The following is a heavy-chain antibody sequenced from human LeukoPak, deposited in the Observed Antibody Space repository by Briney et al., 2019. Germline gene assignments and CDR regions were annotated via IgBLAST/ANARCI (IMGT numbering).Heavy chain of an antibody. Sequence: ASVKVSCKASGYTFTSYYMHWARQAPGQGLEWMGIINPSGGSTSYAQKFQGRVTMTRDTSTSTVYMELSSLRSEDTAVYYCASDMVATYSVIWGQGTMVTVSS. CDR2: INPSGGST. CDR1: GYTFTSYY. V-gene: IGHV1-46*01. J-gene: IGHJ3*02. D-gene: IGHD5-12*01. CDR3: ASDMVATYSVI.